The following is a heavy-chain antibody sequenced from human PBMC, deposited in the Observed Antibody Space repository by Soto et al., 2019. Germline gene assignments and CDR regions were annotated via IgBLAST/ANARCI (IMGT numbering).Heavy chain of an antibody. J-gene: IGHJ6*02. D-gene: IGHD3-10*01. V-gene: IGHV1-69*13. CDR2: IIPIFGTA. CDR3: ARASMVRGYLSLNYYYYYGMDV. Sequence: EASVKVSCKASGGTFSSYAISWVRQAPGQGLEWMGGIIPIFGTANYAQKFQGRVTITADESTSTAYMELSSLRSEDTAVYYCARASMVRGYLSLNYYYYYGMDVWGQGTTVTVSS. CDR1: GGTFSSYA.